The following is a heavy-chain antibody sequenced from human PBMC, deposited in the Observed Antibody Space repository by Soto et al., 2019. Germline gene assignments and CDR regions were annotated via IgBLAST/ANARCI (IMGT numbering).Heavy chain of an antibody. CDR3: TRVGYSYEYGMDV. Sequence: PGGSLRLSCTASGFTFGDYAMSWFRQAPGKGLEWVGFIRSKAYGGTTEYAASVKGRFTISRDDSKSIAYLQMNSLKTEDTAVYYCTRVGYSYEYGMDVWGQGTTVTVSS. CDR2: IRSKAYGGTT. J-gene: IGHJ6*02. CDR1: GFTFGDYA. D-gene: IGHD5-18*01. V-gene: IGHV3-49*03.